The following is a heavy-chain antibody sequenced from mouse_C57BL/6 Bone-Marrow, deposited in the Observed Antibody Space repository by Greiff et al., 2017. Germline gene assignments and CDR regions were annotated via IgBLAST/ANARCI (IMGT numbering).Heavy chain of an antibody. J-gene: IGHJ3*01. CDR2: IDPNSGGT. Sequence: QVQLKQPGAELVKPGASVKLSCKASGYTFTSYWMHWVKQRPGRGLEWIGRIDPNSGGTKYNEKFKSKATLTVDKPSSTAYMQLSSLTSEDSAVYYCARGETGMITRGFTYWGQGTLVTVSA. V-gene: IGHV1-72*01. CDR3: ARGETGMITRGFTY. CDR1: GYTFTSYW. D-gene: IGHD2-4*01.